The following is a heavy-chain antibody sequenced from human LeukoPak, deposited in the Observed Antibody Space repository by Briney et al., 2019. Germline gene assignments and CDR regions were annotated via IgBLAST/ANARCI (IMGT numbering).Heavy chain of an antibody. D-gene: IGHD4-11*01. CDR1: GYTLRGNY. J-gene: IGHJ4*02. V-gene: IGHV1-2*02. CDR2: IDANNGDT. Sequence: GASLKISCKASGYTLRGNYIHWLRQTPGQGLEWMGWIDANNGDTKSAQKFEGRVTMSRDTSISTAYMDLSSLSPDDAAVYYCARDPSSVTLYFFDYWGQGTLVTVSS. CDR3: ARDPSSVTLYFFDY.